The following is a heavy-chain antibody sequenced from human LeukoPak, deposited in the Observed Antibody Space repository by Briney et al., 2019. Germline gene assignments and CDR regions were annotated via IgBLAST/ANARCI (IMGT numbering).Heavy chain of an antibody. CDR3: ASWPYYYGSGRFDY. D-gene: IGHD3-10*01. CDR1: GGSISSSSYY. J-gene: IGHJ4*02. V-gene: IGHV4-39*07. CDR2: IYYSGST. Sequence: SETLSLTCTVSGGSISSSSYYWGWIRQPPGKGLEWIGSIYYSGSTYYNPSLKSRVTISVDTSKNQFSLKLSSVTAADTAVYYCASWPYYYGSGRFDYWGQGTLVTVSS.